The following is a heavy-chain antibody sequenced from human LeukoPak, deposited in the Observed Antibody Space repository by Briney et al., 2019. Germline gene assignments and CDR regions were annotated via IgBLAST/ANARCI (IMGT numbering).Heavy chain of an antibody. CDR3: AKRRHSSGYEWYFDL. CDR2: ISGSGGST. J-gene: IGHJ2*01. Sequence: PGGSLRLSCAASGFTFSSYAMSWVRQAPGKGLEWVSAISGSGGSTYYADSVKGRFTISRDNSKNTLYLQMNSLRAEDTAVYYCAKRRHSSGYEWYFDLWGRGTLVTVSS. CDR1: GFTFSSYA. D-gene: IGHD3-22*01. V-gene: IGHV3-23*01.